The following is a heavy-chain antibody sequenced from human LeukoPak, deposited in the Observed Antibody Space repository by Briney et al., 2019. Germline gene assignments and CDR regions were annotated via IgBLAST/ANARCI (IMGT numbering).Heavy chain of an antibody. CDR3: ATDVGAD. J-gene: IGHJ4*02. Sequence: GGSLRLSCAASGFTFSNSWMTWVRQSPGKGLDRVANIKEDGSEKYYVDSVKGRFTISRDNAKNSLYLQMNSLRAEDTAVYYCATDVGADWGQGTLVTVSS. V-gene: IGHV3-7*01. CDR1: GFTFSNSW. CDR2: IKEDGSEK.